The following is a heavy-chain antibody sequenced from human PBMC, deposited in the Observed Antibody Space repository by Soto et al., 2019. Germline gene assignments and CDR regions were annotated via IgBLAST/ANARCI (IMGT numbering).Heavy chain of an antibody. D-gene: IGHD6-13*01. CDR2: ISYDGSNK. Sequence: QVQLVESGGGVVQPGRSLRLSCAASGFTFSSYAMHWVRQAPGKGLEWVAVISYDGSNKYYADSVKGRFTISRDNSKNTLYLQMNSLRAEDTAMYYCARVSPAFPDSSSWYGENWFDPWGQGTLVTVSS. J-gene: IGHJ5*02. CDR3: ARVSPAFPDSSSWYGENWFDP. CDR1: GFTFSSYA. V-gene: IGHV3-30-3*01.